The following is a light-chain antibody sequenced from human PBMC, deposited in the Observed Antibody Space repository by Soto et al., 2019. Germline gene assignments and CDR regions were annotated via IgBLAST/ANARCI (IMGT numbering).Light chain of an antibody. CDR1: QSVRSNE. Sequence: EIGLTQSPGTLSLSPGERATLSCRASQSVRSNELAWYQQKPGQAPRLLIYGASSRATAIPDRVSGSGSGTDFTLTISRLGPDDFAVYYCQQYGSSPLTFGGGTKVEFK. CDR3: QQYGSSPLT. CDR2: GAS. J-gene: IGKJ4*01. V-gene: IGKV3-20*01.